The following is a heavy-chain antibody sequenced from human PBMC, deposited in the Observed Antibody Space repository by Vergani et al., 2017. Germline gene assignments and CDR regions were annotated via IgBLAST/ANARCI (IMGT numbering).Heavy chain of an antibody. V-gene: IGHV5-51*01. CDR3: ARRGGASAGTSIRYYYYYGMDV. CDR2: IYPGDSDT. J-gene: IGHJ6*02. CDR1: GYSFTSYW. Sequence: EVQLVQSGAEVKKPGESLKISCKGSGYSFTSYWIGWVRQMPGKGLEWMGIIYPGDSDTRYSPSFQGQVTISADKSISTAYLQWSSLKASDTAMYYCARRGGASAGTSIRYYYYYGMDVWGQGTTVTVSS. D-gene: IGHD6-13*01.